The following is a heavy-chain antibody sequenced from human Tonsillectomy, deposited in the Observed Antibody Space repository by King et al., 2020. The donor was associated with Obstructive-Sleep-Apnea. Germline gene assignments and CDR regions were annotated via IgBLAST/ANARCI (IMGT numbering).Heavy chain of an antibody. Sequence: VQLQESGPGLVKPSQTLSLTCTVSGGSISSGDYYWSWIRQPPGKGLEWIGFIYYTGSAYYSPSLKSRVTISVDTSNNRFSLKLSSVTAADTAVYFCARRHASVELPTMTTIDCWGQGTLVTVSS. J-gene: IGHJ4*02. CDR3: ARRHASVELPTMTTIDC. CDR1: GGSISSGDYY. CDR2: IYYTGSA. V-gene: IGHV4-30-4*01. D-gene: IGHD5-24*01.